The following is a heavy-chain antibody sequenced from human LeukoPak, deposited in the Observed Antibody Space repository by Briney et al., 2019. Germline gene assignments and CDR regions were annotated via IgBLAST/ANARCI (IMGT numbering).Heavy chain of an antibody. CDR3: ATHDYGDYGWYFDL. Sequence: ASVKVSCKASGYTFTSYDINWVRQATGQGLEWMGWMNPNSGNTGYAQKFQGRVTITRNTSISTAYMELSSLRSEDTAVYYCATHDYGDYGWYFDLWGRGTLVTVSS. V-gene: IGHV1-8*03. J-gene: IGHJ2*01. CDR1: GYTFTSYD. CDR2: MNPNSGNT. D-gene: IGHD4-17*01.